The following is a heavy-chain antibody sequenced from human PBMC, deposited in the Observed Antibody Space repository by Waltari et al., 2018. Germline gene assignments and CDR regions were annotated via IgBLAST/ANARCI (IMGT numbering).Heavy chain of an antibody. D-gene: IGHD5-18*01. Sequence: EVQLEQSGAEVKKPGESLKISCNGSGYSFAKYWIGWVRQMPGKGLGWMVVIYPGDSNTKDTPSFQGQVTISADTSISTAYLQWSSLKASDTAIYFCARQNIHSYGYGYFDFWGQGTLVTVSS. CDR2: IYPGDSNT. CDR3: ARQNIHSYGYGYFDF. CDR1: GYSFAKYW. J-gene: IGHJ4*02. V-gene: IGHV5-51*01.